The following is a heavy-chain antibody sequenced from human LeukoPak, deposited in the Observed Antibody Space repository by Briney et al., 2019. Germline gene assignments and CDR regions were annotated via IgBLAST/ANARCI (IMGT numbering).Heavy chain of an antibody. CDR3: ARDSGYSSSWANY. CDR2: INPNSGGT. J-gene: IGHJ4*02. D-gene: IGHD6-13*01. Sequence: GASVKVSCKASGYTFTGYYMHWVRQAPGQGLEWMGWINPNSGGTNYAQKFQGRVTMTRDTSISTAYMELSRLRSDDTAINYCARDSGYSSSWANYWGQGTLVTVSS. V-gene: IGHV1-2*02. CDR1: GYTFTGYY.